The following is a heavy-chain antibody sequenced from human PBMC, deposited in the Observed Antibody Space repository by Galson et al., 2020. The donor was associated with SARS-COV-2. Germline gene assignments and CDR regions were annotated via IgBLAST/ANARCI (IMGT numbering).Heavy chain of an antibody. CDR3: ARDCSGNTCIYGMDV. CDR2: IYSGGSK. CDR1: GFTVSSHY. D-gene: IGHD2-2*01. Sequence: GGSLRLSCAASGFTVSSHYMSWVRQAPGRGLEWVSAIYSGGSKFYADSVKGRFTISRDNSKNTVDLQMNTLRADDTAVYYCARDCSGNTCIYGMDVWGHGTTVTVSS. J-gene: IGHJ6*02. V-gene: IGHV3-53*01.